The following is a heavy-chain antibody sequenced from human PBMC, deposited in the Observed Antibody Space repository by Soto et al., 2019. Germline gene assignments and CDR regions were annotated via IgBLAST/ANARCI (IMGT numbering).Heavy chain of an antibody. D-gene: IGHD3-22*01. V-gene: IGHV3-30-3*01. J-gene: IGHJ4*02. CDR3: ARDLLDSSGYYFDY. Sequence: QVQLVESGGGVVQPGRSLRLSCAASGFTFSSYAMHWVRQAPGKGLEWVAVISYDGSNKYYADSVKGRFTISRDNSKNTLYLQMNSLRAEDTAVYYCARDLLDSSGYYFDYWGQGTLVTVSS. CDR1: GFTFSSYA. CDR2: ISYDGSNK.